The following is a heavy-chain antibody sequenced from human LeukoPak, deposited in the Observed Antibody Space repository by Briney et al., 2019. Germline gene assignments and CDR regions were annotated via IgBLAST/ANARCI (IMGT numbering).Heavy chain of an antibody. D-gene: IGHD1-26*01. J-gene: IGHJ4*02. Sequence: SETLSLTCTVSGVSISSYYWNWIRQPPGKGLEWIGYIYYSGSTNYNPSLKSRVTISLDMSKNQFSLKLRSVTAADTAVYYCARFVVGATAFDYWGQGTLVTVSS. V-gene: IGHV4-59*01. CDR2: IYYSGST. CDR3: ARFVVGATAFDY. CDR1: GVSISSYY.